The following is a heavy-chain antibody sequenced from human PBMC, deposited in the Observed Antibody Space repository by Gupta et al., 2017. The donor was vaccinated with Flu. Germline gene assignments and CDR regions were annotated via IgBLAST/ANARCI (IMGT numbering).Heavy chain of an antibody. Sequence: EVQLLESGGGLVQPGGSLSLSCAAFGFHFSSYPLGSARQVPGKGMEWVSASSGSGGSTYYADSVKGRFTISRDNSKNTLYLQMNSLRAEDTAVYYCAKAPTSVVVTANLDYWGQGTLVTVSS. D-gene: IGHD2-21*02. J-gene: IGHJ4*02. CDR1: GFHFSSYP. CDR2: SSGSGGST. V-gene: IGHV3-23*01. CDR3: AKAPTSVVVTANLDY.